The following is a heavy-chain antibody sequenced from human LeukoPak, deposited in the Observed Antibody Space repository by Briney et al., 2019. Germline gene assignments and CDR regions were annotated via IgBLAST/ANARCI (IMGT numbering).Heavy chain of an antibody. Sequence: TETLSLTCTVSDYSIGSGYSWGWIRQPPGKGLEWIVTISHVGTTFYNPTLKSRVTMTLDTSRNQFSLRLSSVTAADTAVYYCARDLSVYYYYYFDFWGQGTLVTVSS. CDR3: ARDLSVYYYYYFDF. CDR2: ISHVGTT. J-gene: IGHJ4*02. V-gene: IGHV4-38-2*02. D-gene: IGHD3-22*01. CDR1: DYSIGSGYS.